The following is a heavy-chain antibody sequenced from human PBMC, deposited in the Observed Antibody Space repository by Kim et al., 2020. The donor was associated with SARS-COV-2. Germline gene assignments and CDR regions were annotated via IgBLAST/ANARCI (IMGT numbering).Heavy chain of an antibody. Sequence: GGSLRLSCAASGFTFSNYGMHWVRQAPGKGLEWMAVISYDAINKYYADSVKGRFTISRDNSKNTLYLQMNSLRAEDTAVYYCAKDSERGNYYYDTSGSFDYWDQGTLVAVSS. CDR3: AKDSERGNYYYDTSGSFDY. J-gene: IGHJ4*02. CDR1: GFTFSNYG. D-gene: IGHD3-22*01. CDR2: ISYDAINK. V-gene: IGHV3-30*18.